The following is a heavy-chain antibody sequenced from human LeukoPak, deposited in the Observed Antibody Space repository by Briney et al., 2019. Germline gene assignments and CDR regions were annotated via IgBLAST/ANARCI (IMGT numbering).Heavy chain of an antibody. CDR1: GGTFSSYA. Sequence: SVKVSCKASGGTFSSYAISWVRQAPGRGLEWMGGIIPIFGTANYAQKFQGRVTITADESTSTAYMELSSLRSEDTAVYYCARDLLPGYSYGLGGFDYWGQGTLVTVSS. J-gene: IGHJ4*02. V-gene: IGHV1-69*13. D-gene: IGHD5-18*01. CDR3: ARDLLPGYSYGLGGFDY. CDR2: IIPIFGTA.